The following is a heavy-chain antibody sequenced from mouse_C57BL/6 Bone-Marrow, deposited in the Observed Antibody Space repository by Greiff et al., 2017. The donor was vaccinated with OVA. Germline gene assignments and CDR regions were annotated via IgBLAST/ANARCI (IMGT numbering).Heavy chain of an antibody. J-gene: IGHJ3*01. CDR3: ARRDGYYGFAY. CDR2: ISNLAYSI. V-gene: IGHV5-15*04. Sequence: EVKLEESGGGLVQPGGSLKLSCAASGFTFSDYGMAWVRQAPRKGPEWVAFISNLAYSIYYADTVTGRFTISRENAKNTLYLEMSSLRSEDTAMYYCARRDGYYGFAYWGQGTLVTVSA. D-gene: IGHD2-3*01. CDR1: GFTFSDYG.